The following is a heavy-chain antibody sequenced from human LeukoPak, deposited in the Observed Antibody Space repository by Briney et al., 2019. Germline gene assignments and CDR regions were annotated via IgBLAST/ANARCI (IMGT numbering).Heavy chain of an antibody. Sequence: ETLSLTCTVSGGSISSSSYYWGWIRQPPGKGLEWVSAISGSGGSTYYADSVKGRFTISRDNSKNTLYLQMNSLRAEDTAVYYCAKGVYSGYDFLDYWGQGTLVTVSS. V-gene: IGHV3-23*01. J-gene: IGHJ4*02. CDR2: ISGSGGST. CDR3: AKGVYSGYDFLDY. D-gene: IGHD5-12*01. CDR1: GGSISSSSYY.